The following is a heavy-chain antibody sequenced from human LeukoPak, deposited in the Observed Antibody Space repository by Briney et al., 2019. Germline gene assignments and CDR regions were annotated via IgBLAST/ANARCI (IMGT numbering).Heavy chain of an antibody. Sequence: GGSLRLSCTASGFIFSTHAMHWVRQAPGEGLEWVAFLWSDGTHEHYADSVKGRFTISRDNSKNTLYLQMNSLRAEDTAVYYCARHSGSYLYTFDYWGQGTLVTVSS. D-gene: IGHD1-26*01. J-gene: IGHJ4*02. CDR1: GFIFSTHA. CDR2: LWSDGTHE. CDR3: ARHSGSYLYTFDY. V-gene: IGHV3-33*01.